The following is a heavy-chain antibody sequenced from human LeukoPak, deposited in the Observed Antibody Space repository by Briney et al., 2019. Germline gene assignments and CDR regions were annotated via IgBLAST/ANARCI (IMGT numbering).Heavy chain of an antibody. Sequence: GGSLSLSCAASGFVFSASYMSWVRKAPGKGLEWVVTIKPDGSEKYHVDSVSGRFTISRDNTNDSLFLQMNSLRVDDTAVYYCVRGGTYWTVSWGQGTLVNVS. CDR2: IKPDGSEK. J-gene: IGHJ5*01. CDR1: GFVFSASY. CDR3: VRGGTYWTVS. V-gene: IGHV3-7*01.